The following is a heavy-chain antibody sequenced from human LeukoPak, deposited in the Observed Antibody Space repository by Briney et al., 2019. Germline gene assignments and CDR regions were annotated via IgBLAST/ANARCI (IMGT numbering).Heavy chain of an antibody. D-gene: IGHD6-13*01. CDR1: GGSISSYY. V-gene: IGHV4-4*07. J-gene: IGHJ3*02. CDR2: IYTSGGT. Sequence: PSETLFLTCTVSGGSISSYYWSWIRQPAGKGLEWIGRIYTSGGTNYNPSLKSRVTMSVDTSKNQFSLNLSSVTAADTAVYYCARGGISAAGTTWRAFDIWGQGTMVTVSS. CDR3: ARGGISAAGTTWRAFDI.